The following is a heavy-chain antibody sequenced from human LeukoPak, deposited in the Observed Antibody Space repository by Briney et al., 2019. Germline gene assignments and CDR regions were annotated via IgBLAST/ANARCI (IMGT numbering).Heavy chain of an antibody. CDR1: GYTFTSYA. D-gene: IGHD2-8*01. CDR2: INAGNGNT. V-gene: IGHV1-3*01. Sequence: GASVKVSCKASGYTFTSYAMHWVRQAPGQRLEWMGWINAGNGNTKYSQKFQGRVTITRDTSASTAYMELSSLRSEDTAVYYCARDRDVYYFDYWGQGTLVAVSS. CDR3: ARDRDVYYFDY. J-gene: IGHJ4*02.